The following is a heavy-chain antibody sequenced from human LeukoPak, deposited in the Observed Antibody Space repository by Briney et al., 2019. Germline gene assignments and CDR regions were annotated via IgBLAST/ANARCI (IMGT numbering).Heavy chain of an antibody. CDR1: GGSISSYY. D-gene: IGHD5-18*01. CDR3: ARGPGYPNWFDP. CDR2: INHSGST. Sequence: SETLSLTCTVSGGSISSYYWSWIRQPPGKGLEWIGEINHSGSTNYNPSLKSRVTISVDTSKNQFSLKLSSVTAADTAVYYCARGPGYPNWFDPWGQGTLVTVSS. J-gene: IGHJ5*02. V-gene: IGHV4-34*01.